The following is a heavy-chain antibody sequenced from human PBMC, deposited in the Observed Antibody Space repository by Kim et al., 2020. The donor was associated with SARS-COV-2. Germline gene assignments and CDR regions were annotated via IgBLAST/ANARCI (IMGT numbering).Heavy chain of an antibody. J-gene: IGHJ4*02. D-gene: IGHD3-16*02. CDR3: TTGDQSLGDYDYVWGSYRLKYYFDY. CDR2: IKSKTDGGTT. CDR1: GFTFSNAW. Sequence: GGSLRLSCAASGFTFSNAWMSWVRQAPGKGLEWVGRIKSKTDGGTTDYAAPVKGRFTISRDDSKNTLYLQMNSLKTEDTAVYYCTTGDQSLGDYDYVWGSYRLKYYFDYWGQGTLVTVSS. V-gene: IGHV3-15*01.